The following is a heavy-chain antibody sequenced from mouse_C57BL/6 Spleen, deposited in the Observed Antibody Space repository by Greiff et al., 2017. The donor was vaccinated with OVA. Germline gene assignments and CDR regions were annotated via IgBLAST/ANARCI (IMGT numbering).Heavy chain of an antibody. CDR3: ASHYSNYVWFAY. J-gene: IGHJ3*01. D-gene: IGHD2-5*01. CDR1: GYTFTDYY. Sequence: EVQLQQSGPELVKPGASVKISCKASGYTFTDYYMNWVKQSHGKSLEWIGDINPNNGGTSYNQKFKGKATLTVDKSSSTAYMELRSLTSEDSAVYYCASHYSNYVWFAYWGQGTLVTVSA. CDR2: INPNNGGT. V-gene: IGHV1-26*01.